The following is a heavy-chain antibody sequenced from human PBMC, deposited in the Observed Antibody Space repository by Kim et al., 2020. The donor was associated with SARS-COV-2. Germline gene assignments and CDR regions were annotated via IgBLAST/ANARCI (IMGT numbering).Heavy chain of an antibody. D-gene: IGHD2-15*01. CDR3: ARDGAGWYYYGMDV. Sequence: AVSVKSRITSNPDTSKNQVSLQLNSVTPEDTAVYYCARDGAGWYYYGMDVWGQGTTVTVSS. V-gene: IGHV6-1*01. J-gene: IGHJ6*02.